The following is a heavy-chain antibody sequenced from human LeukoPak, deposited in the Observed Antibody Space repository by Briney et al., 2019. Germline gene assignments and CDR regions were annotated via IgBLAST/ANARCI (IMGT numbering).Heavy chain of an antibody. CDR3: ARLGRTYYDFWSGP. D-gene: IGHD3-3*01. J-gene: IGHJ5*02. V-gene: IGHV4-59*08. Sequence: SETLSLTCTVSGGSMNNYYWSWIRQSPGKGLEWVGYIYHTGSATYRPSLKSRVTISVDTSKNQFSLKLTSVTAADTAVYYCARLGRTYYDFWSGPWGQGTLVTVSS. CDR2: IYHTGSA. CDR1: GGSMNNYY.